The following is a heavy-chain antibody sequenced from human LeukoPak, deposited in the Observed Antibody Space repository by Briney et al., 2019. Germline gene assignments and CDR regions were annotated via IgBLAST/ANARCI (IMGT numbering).Heavy chain of an antibody. D-gene: IGHD2-8*02. J-gene: IGHJ5*02. Sequence: GGSLRLSCAASGFNVSSNYMSWVRQAPGKGLEWVSFLYRGDRTYYADSVKGRFTMSRDDMKRTVYLQMDSLRAEDTAVYYCARSECTAGSCNWFDPWGQGTPDTVSP. CDR2: LYRGDRT. V-gene: IGHV3-66*01. CDR3: ARSECTAGSCNWFDP. CDR1: GFNVSSNY.